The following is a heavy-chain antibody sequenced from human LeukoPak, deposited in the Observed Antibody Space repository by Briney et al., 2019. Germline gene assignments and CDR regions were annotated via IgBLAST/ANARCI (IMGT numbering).Heavy chain of an antibody. CDR3: AQRRRIHYDSSGYYWSCDR. CDR2: IYWDDDK. Sequence: SGPTLVNPTQTLTLPCTFSGFSLRTSGVVVGWIHQPPGKALGWLALIYWDDDKRYLPSLKSRLTITKDPYQHQVVLTMTNMDPVDKPRYYCAQRRRIHYDSSGYYWSCDRWRQATMVTVSS. D-gene: IGHD3-22*01. J-gene: IGHJ5*02. V-gene: IGHV2-5*02. CDR1: GFSLRTSGVV.